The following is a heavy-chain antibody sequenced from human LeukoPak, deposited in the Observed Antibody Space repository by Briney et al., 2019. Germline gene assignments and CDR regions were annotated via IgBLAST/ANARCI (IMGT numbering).Heavy chain of an antibody. V-gene: IGHV5-51*01. Sequence: GESLKISCMGSGYSFTNYWIGWVRQMPGKGLEWMGIIYPGDSDTRYSPSFQGQVTISADKSISTAYLQWSSLKASDTAMYYCARSLPYYYDTSGYYYYFDYWGQGTLVTVSS. D-gene: IGHD3-22*01. CDR3: ARSLPYYYDTSGYYYYFDY. J-gene: IGHJ4*02. CDR2: IYPGDSDT. CDR1: GYSFTNYW.